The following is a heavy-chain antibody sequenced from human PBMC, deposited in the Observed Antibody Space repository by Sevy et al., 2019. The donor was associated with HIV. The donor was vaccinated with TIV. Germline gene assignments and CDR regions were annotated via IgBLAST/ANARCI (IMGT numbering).Heavy chain of an antibody. D-gene: IGHD6-13*01. CDR3: ARSGPYSSSWYPPYCYYGMDV. V-gene: IGHV4-30-4*01. J-gene: IGHJ6*02. Sequence: SETLSLTCTVSGGSISSGDYYWSWIRQPPGKGLEWIGYIYYSGSTYYNPSLKSRVTISVDTSKNQFSLKLSSVTAADTAVYYCARSGPYSSSWYPPYCYYGMDVWGQGTTVTVSS. CDR2: IYYSGST. CDR1: GGSISSGDYY.